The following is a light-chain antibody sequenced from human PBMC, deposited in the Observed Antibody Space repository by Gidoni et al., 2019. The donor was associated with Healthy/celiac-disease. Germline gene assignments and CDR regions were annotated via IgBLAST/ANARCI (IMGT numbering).Light chain of an antibody. CDR2: DAS. CDR1: QSVSSY. CDR3: HQRSNWPPLT. J-gene: IGKJ5*01. Sequence: EMVLTKSTATLSVSPGARATLTCRASQSVSSYLAWYQQKPVQAPRLLIEDASNRATGIPARFSGSGSATDFTLTISSLEPEDFAVYYCHQRSNWPPLTFGQGTRLEIK. V-gene: IGKV3-11*01.